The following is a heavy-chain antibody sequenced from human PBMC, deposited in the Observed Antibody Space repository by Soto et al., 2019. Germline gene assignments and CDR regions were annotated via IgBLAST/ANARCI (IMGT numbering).Heavy chain of an antibody. Sequence: EVQLLESGGGLVQPGGSLRLSCAASGFTFSSYAMSWVRQAPGKGLEWVSAISGSGGSTYYADSVKGRFTISRDNSKNTLYLQMNSLRAEDTAVYYCAKVPVDTAEMATILNYWGQGTLVTVSS. CDR1: GFTFSSYA. CDR3: AKVPVDTAEMATILNY. CDR2: ISGSGGST. J-gene: IGHJ4*02. V-gene: IGHV3-23*01. D-gene: IGHD5-12*01.